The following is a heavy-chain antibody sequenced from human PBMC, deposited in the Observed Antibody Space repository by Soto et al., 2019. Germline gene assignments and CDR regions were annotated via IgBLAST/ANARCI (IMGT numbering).Heavy chain of an antibody. CDR3: AREPKPFLTGYYDL. CDR1: GFSMSNHA. J-gene: IGHJ4*02. CDR2: ISSTGSKT. V-gene: IGHV3-23*01. D-gene: IGHD3-9*01. Sequence: GGSLRLSCIVSGFSMSNHALTWVRQAPGKGLEWVSSISSTGSKTYYADSIKGRFTISRDNSKNTVFLQMNSLRPDDMAFYFCAREPKPFLTGYYDLWGQGTLVTVPQ.